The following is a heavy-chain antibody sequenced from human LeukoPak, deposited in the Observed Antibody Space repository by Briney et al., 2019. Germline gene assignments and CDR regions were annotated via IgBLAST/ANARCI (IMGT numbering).Heavy chain of an antibody. D-gene: IGHD3-10*01. CDR2: IYTSGST. J-gene: IGHJ4*02. CDR1: GGSLSSYY. CDR3: ARHGYDYYGSGSFRPFFDY. V-gene: IGHV4-4*09. Sequence: PSETLSLTCTVSGGSLSSYYWSWIRQPPGKGLEWIGYIYTSGSTNYNPSLKSRVTISVDTSKNQFSLKLSPVTAADTAVYYCARHGYDYYGSGSFRPFFDYWGQGTLVTVSS.